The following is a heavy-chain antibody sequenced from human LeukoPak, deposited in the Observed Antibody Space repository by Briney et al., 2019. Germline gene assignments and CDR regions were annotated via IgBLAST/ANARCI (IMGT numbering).Heavy chain of an antibody. V-gene: IGHV3-74*01. J-gene: IGHJ5*02. CDR2: INTDGSST. Sequence: GGSLRLSCAASGFTFSSYWMHGVRQAPGKGLVWVSRINTDGSSTSYADSVKGRFTISRDNAKNTLYLQMNSLRAEDTAVYYCARGATIFGVVNYNWYDPWGQGTLVTVSS. CDR1: GFTFSSYW. CDR3: ARGATIFGVVNYNWYDP. D-gene: IGHD3-3*01.